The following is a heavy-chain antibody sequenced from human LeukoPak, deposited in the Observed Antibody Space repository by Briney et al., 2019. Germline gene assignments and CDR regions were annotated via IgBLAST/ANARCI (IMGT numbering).Heavy chain of an antibody. J-gene: IGHJ3*02. V-gene: IGHV3-21*01. CDR3: ARMAAAGTRAFDI. Sequence: PGGSLRLSCAASGFTFSSYSMNWVRQAPRKGLEWVSSISSSSSYIYYADSVKGRFTISRDNAKNSLYLQMNSLRAEDTAVYYCARMAAAGTRAFDIWGQGTMVTVSS. D-gene: IGHD6-13*01. CDR1: GFTFSSYS. CDR2: ISSSSSYI.